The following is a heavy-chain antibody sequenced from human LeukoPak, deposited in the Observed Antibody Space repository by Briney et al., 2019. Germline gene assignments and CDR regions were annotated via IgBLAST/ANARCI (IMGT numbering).Heavy chain of an antibody. Sequence: GGSLRLSCAASGCTFSDYGMTWVRHAPGQGLELVSVISGSGARTYYADSVKGRFSISRDNSKSTMYVQMTTLRAEDTAVHFCAKEIGGAVLRDLDWLGGNFDLWGQGTKVTVSS. V-gene: IGHV3-23*01. CDR2: ISGSGART. D-gene: IGHD3-9*01. J-gene: IGHJ3*01. CDR3: AKEIGGAVLRDLDWLGGNFDL. CDR1: GCTFSDYG.